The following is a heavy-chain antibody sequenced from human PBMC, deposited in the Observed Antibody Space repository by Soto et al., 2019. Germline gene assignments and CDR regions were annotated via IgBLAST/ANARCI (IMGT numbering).Heavy chain of an antibody. CDR2: IKSKTDGGTT. Sequence: GGSLRLSCAASGFTFNNAWMSWVRQAPGKGLEWVGRIKSKTDGGTTHYAAPVKGRFTISRDDSENKVYVQMNSLKTEDTGVYYCSTAVAVAPAAYDYWGQGTLVTVSS. J-gene: IGHJ4*02. CDR3: STAVAVAPAAYDY. V-gene: IGHV3-15*01. D-gene: IGHD2-2*01. CDR1: GFTFNNAW.